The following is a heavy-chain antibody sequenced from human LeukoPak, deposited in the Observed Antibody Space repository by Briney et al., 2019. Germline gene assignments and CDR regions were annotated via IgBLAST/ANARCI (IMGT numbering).Heavy chain of an antibody. CDR1: VLTLSSDY. CDR3: ARDRVAPGTVYMDV. D-gene: IGHD6-13*01. CDR2: IYAGAGT. J-gene: IGHJ6*03. Sequence: GCLRLSCAPSVLTLSSDYMSWVSEAPREGLERGSAIYAGAGTQFANSVKGPFSISSANSKNTLYLQMTSLRVEDTAVYYCARDRVAPGTVYMDVWGKGTTVTVSS. V-gene: IGHV3-53*01.